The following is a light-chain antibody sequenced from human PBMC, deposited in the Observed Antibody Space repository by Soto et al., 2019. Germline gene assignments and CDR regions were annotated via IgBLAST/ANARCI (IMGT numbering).Light chain of an antibody. CDR2: DAS. Sequence: TQSPDTLSVSPGERATLSCRASQSIRGSLAWYQQKPGQAPRLLIYDASTGATGIPDRFSASGSGTEFTLTISSLQSEDFAVYYCQQYNKWPLSFGGGTKVELK. J-gene: IGKJ4*01. CDR3: QQYNKWPLS. CDR1: QSIRGS. V-gene: IGKV3-15*01.